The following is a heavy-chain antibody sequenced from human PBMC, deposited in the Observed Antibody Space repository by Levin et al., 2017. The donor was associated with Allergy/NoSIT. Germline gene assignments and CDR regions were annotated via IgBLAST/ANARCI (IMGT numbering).Heavy chain of an antibody. CDR1: GYTFTFYG. CDR2: ISPYNGDT. D-gene: IGHD2-8*01. J-gene: IGHJ3*02. CDR3: AREMAETAADTFDI. V-gene: IGHV1-18*01. Sequence: WASVKVSCKASGYTFTFYGLTWVRQAPGQGLEWMGWISPYNGDTKYGQNFQGRVTMTADTSTSTVYMELRSLRFDDTAIYYCAREMAETAADTFDIWGQGTMVIVSS.